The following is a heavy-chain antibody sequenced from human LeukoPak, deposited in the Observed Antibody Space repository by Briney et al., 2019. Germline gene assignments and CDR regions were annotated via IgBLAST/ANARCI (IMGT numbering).Heavy chain of an antibody. Sequence: ASVKVSCKASGYIFTSYNIYWVRQAPGQGLGWMGIINPSGGSTNYAQKFQGRVTMTRDTSTRTVYMELSSLRSEDTAVYYCARFAVHRRITVPGQFGLDYWGQGTLVSVSS. J-gene: IGHJ4*02. CDR2: INPSGGST. V-gene: IGHV1-46*01. CDR3: ARFAVHRRITVPGQFGLDY. D-gene: IGHD6-19*01. CDR1: GYIFTSYN.